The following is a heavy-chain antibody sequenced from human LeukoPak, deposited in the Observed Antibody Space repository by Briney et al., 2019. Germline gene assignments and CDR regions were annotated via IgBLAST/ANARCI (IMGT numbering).Heavy chain of an antibody. D-gene: IGHD1-26*01. CDR1: GFTVSSNY. CDR3: ARGSGSFSGGFDY. V-gene: IGHV3-66*01. CDR2: IYSGGST. Sequence: PGGSLRLSCAASGFTVSSNYMTWVRQAPGKGLEWVSIIYSGGSTYYADSVKGRFTISRDSSKNTLYLQMNSLRAEDTAVYYCARGSGSFSGGFDYWGQGTLVTVSS. J-gene: IGHJ4*02.